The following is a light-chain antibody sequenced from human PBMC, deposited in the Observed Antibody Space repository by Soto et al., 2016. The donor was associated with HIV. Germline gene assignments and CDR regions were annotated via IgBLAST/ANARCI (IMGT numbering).Light chain of an antibody. J-gene: IGKJ1*01. CDR2: AAS. CDR3: LQDYNYPRT. CDR1: QGIRND. V-gene: IGKV1-6*01. Sequence: AIQMTQSPPSSLSASVGDRVTITCRASQGIRNDLGWYQQKPGKAPKLLIYAASSLQSGVPSRFSGSGSGTDFTLTISSLQPEDFATYYCLQDYNYPRTFGQGTKVEIK.